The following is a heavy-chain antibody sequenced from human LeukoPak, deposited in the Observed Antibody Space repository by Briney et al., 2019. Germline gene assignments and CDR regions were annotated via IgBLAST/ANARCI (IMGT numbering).Heavy chain of an antibody. J-gene: IGHJ4*02. CDR3: ARGDSSGYAQDY. D-gene: IGHD3-22*01. CDR2: IYHSGST. V-gene: IGHV4-38-2*02. CDR1: GYSISSGYY. Sequence: PSEALSLTCTVSGYSISSGYYWGWIRQPPGKGLEWIGSIYHSGSTYYNPSLKSRVTISVDTSKNQFSLKLSSVTAADTAVYYCARGDSSGYAQDYWGQGTLVTVSS.